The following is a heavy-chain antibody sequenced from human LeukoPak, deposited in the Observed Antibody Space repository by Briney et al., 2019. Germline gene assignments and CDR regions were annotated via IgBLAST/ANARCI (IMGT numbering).Heavy chain of an antibody. Sequence: SETLSLTCSVSGGSLSNYYWSWIRQYPGQGLEWIGYIYYSGSTNYNPSLKSRVTISVDTSKNQFSLKLSSVTAADTAVYYCARAPYSSGWYGTAGYFDYWGQGTLVTVSS. D-gene: IGHD6-19*01. CDR3: ARAPYSSGWYGTAGYFDY. CDR2: IYYSGST. CDR1: GGSLSNYY. J-gene: IGHJ4*02. V-gene: IGHV4-59*12.